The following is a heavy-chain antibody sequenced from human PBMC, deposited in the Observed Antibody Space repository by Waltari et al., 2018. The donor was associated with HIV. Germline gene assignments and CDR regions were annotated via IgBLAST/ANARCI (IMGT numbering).Heavy chain of an antibody. CDR2: ISWNSGDT. D-gene: IGHD3-9*01. CDR3: AKDLDASLTGDLYFDL. CDR1: GLAFDDYA. V-gene: IGHV3-9*01. J-gene: IGHJ2*01. Sequence: DVQLVESGGGLVQPGRSLRLSCATSGLAFDDYAMHRVRQAPGNGLVWISGISWNSGDTGYADSVKGRFTISRDNAKTSLYLQLNSVTIEDTAFYYCAKDLDASLTGDLYFDLWGRGTLVTVSS.